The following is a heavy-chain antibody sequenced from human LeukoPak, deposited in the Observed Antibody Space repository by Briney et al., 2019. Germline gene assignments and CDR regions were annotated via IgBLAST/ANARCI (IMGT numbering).Heavy chain of an antibody. V-gene: IGHV4-34*01. CDR2: INHSGST. J-gene: IGHJ6*02. CDR1: GGSFSGYY. CDR3: ARADYDFWSGLLGDV. Sequence: SETLSLTCAVYGGSFSGYYWSWIRQPPGKGLEWIGEINHSGSTNYNPSLKSRVTISVDTSKNQSSLKLSSVTAADTAVYYCARADYDFWSGLLGDVWGQGTTVAVSS. D-gene: IGHD3-3*01.